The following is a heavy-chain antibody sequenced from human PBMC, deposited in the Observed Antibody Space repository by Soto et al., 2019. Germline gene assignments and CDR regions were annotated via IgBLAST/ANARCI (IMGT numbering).Heavy chain of an antibody. V-gene: IGHV4-59*08. D-gene: IGHD3-3*01. CDR3: ARHESGRFLEWLSHNWFDP. CDR1: GGSISSYY. Sequence: PSETLSLTCTVSGGSISSYYWSWIRQPPGKGLEWIGIIYYSGSTYYNPSLKSRVTISVDTSKNHFSLKLSSVTAADTAVYYCARHESGRFLEWLSHNWFDPWGQGTLVTVSS. J-gene: IGHJ5*02. CDR2: IYYSGST.